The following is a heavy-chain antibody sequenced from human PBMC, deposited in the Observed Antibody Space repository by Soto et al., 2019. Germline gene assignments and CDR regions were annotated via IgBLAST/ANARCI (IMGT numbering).Heavy chain of an antibody. Sequence: GASVKVSCKASGSTVSSYAISCVRQAPGQVLEWMGGIIPIFGTANYAQKFQGRVTITADESTSTAYMELSSLRSEDTAVYYCASVLSAFGGVIVPGPSYWFDPWGQGTLVTV. J-gene: IGHJ5*02. CDR3: ASVLSAFGGVIVPGPSYWFDP. CDR1: GSTVSSYA. CDR2: IIPIFGTA. V-gene: IGHV1-69*13. D-gene: IGHD3-16*02.